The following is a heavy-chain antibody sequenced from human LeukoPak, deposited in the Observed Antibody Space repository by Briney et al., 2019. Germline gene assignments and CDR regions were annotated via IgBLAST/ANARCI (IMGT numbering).Heavy chain of an antibody. CDR3: AKEAIVVVTSPIDY. CDR2: ISGSGGST. CDR1: GFTFSSYS. Sequence: PGGSLRLSCAASGFTFSSYSMNWVRQAPGKGLEWVSAISGSGGSTYYADSVKGRFTISRDNSKNTLYLQMNSLRAEDTAVYYCAKEAIVVVTSPIDYWGQGTLVTVSS. J-gene: IGHJ4*02. D-gene: IGHD3-22*01. V-gene: IGHV3-23*01.